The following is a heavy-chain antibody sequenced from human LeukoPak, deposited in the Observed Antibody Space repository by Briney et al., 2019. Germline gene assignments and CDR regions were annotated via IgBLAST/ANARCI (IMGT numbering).Heavy chain of an antibody. Sequence: SQTLSLTCTVSGGSVSSGGYYWSWIRQHPGKGLERIGYIYYSDSYYNPSLKSRVSISVDTSKNQFSLNLNSVTAEDTAVYYCTTDPYTYYDFWSAQSDFDYWGQGTLVTVSS. CDR3: TTDPYTYYDFWSAQSDFDY. CDR2: IYYSDS. CDR1: GGSVSSGGYY. V-gene: IGHV4-31*03. D-gene: IGHD3-3*01. J-gene: IGHJ4*02.